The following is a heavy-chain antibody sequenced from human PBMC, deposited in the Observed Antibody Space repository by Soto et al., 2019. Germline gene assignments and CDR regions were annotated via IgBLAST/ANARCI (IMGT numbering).Heavy chain of an antibody. Sequence: GESLKISCKGSGYSFISYWIGWVRQMPEKGLEWMGIIYPSDSKTRYTPSLQGQVTISADTSISTAYLQWSSLQASDSAMYYCVKVAGDDICYYQHGMNAWGQGTTVTV. CDR3: VKVAGDDICYYQHGMNA. CDR2: IYPSDSKT. CDR1: GYSFISYW. J-gene: IGHJ6*02. V-gene: IGHV5-51*01. D-gene: IGHD3-10*01.